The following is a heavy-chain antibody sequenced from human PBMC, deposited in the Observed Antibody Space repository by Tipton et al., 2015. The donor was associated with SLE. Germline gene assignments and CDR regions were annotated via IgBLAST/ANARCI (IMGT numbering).Heavy chain of an antibody. Sequence: GLVKPSETLSLICTVSGGSISSSSYYWGWIRQSPGKGLEWIGSIYYSGSTRYNPSLKSRVTISVDTSKNQFSLKLSSVTAADSAVYYCARVPLVDDAFDIWGQGTMVTVSS. V-gene: IGHV4-39*07. CDR3: ARVPLVDDAFDI. J-gene: IGHJ3*02. CDR2: IYYSGST. CDR1: GGSISSSSYY.